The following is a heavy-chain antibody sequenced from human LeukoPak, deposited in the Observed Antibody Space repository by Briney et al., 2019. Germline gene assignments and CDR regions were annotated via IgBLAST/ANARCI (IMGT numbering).Heavy chain of an antibody. CDR1: GGSISSGGYY. V-gene: IGHV4-39*07. CDR2: INHSGST. D-gene: IGHD3-10*01. CDR3: ARRNSGSGNFDC. J-gene: IGHJ4*02. Sequence: SETLSLTGTVSGGSISSGGYYWSWIRQPPGKGLEWIGEINHSGSTNYNPSLKSRVTISVDTSKNQFSLKLSSVTAADTAVYYCARRNSGSGNFDCWGQGTLVTVSS.